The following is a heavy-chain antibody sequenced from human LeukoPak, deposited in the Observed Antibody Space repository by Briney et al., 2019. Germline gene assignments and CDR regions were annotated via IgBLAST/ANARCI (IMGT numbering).Heavy chain of an antibody. D-gene: IGHD1-26*01. J-gene: IGHJ4*02. V-gene: IGHV4-4*02. CDR2: VHLSGAT. CDR3: TRESGAFSPFGF. Sequence: PSETLSLTCAVSGGSITTTNWWSWVRQPPGKGLEWIGEVHLSGATNYNPSLESRVRMSIDKSKNHLSLEVTSVTAADTAIYYCTRESGAFSPFGFWGQGTLLTVSS. CDR1: GGSITTTNW.